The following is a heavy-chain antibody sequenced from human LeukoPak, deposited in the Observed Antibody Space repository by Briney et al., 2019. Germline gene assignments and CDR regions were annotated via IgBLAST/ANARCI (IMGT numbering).Heavy chain of an antibody. V-gene: IGHV3-21*04. CDR2: ISSSSSYI. Sequence: GGSLRLSCAASGFTFSSYSMNWVRQAPGKGLEWVSSISSSSSYIYYADSVKGRFTLSRDKSKNTLYLQMNSLRAEDTAVYYCAKHNIDYWGQGTLVTVSS. CDR1: GFTFSSYS. CDR3: AKHNIDY. J-gene: IGHJ4*02. D-gene: IGHD1-1*01.